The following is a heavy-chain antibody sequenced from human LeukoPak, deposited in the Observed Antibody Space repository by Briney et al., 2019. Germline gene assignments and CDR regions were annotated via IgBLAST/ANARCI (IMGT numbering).Heavy chain of an antibody. CDR2: IYTSGST. J-gene: IGHJ3*02. D-gene: IGHD3-10*01. CDR1: GGSISSYY. V-gene: IGHV4-4*07. CDR3: ARDNVLLEGAFDI. Sequence: SSETLSLTCTVSGGSISSYYWSWIRQPAGQGLEWIGRIYTSGSTNYNPSLKSRVTMSVDTSKNQFSLKLSSVTAADSAVYYCARDNVLLEGAFDIWGQGTMVTVSS.